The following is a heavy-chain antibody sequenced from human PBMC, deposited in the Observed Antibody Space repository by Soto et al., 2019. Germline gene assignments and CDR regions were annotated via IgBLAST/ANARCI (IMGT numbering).Heavy chain of an antibody. Sequence: EVQLLESGGGLVQPGGSLRLSCAASGFTFSSYAMSWDRQAPGKGLEWVSAISGSGGSTYYADSVKRRFTISSDNSKNALNLQMNSLRAEHTAVYYGAKGVPGWSYYSSGMEVWCQGTTVTVSS. V-gene: IGHV3-23*01. D-gene: IGHD3-3*01. CDR2: ISGSGGST. CDR1: GFTFSSYA. J-gene: IGHJ6*02. CDR3: AKGVPGWSYYSSGMEV.